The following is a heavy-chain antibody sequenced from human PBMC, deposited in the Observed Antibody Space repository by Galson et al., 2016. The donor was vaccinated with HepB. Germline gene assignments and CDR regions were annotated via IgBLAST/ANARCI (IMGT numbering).Heavy chain of an antibody. CDR2: ISYDVRNK. D-gene: IGHD6-13*01. CDR3: ARDGFPAAAYGMDV. Sequence: SLRLSCAASGFTFISYDMHWVRQAPGKGLEWVAVISYDVRNKYYADSVKGRFTISRDNSKNTLYLQMNSLRAEDTAVYYCARDGFPAAAYGMDVWGQGTPVTVSS. V-gene: IGHV3-30*04. CDR1: GFTFISYD. J-gene: IGHJ6*02.